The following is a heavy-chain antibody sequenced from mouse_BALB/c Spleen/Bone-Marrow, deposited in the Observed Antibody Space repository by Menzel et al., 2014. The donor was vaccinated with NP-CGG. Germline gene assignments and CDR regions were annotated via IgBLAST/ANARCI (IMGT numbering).Heavy chain of an antibody. Sequence: EVQLQQSGPELVKPGASVKISCKASGYTFTDYNMHWVKQSHGKSLEWIGYIYPYNGGTGYNQKFKSKATLTVDNSSRTAYMEVRSLTSEDSAVYYCARESAAGYYFDYWGQGTPRTVSS. CDR2: IYPYNGGT. CDR1: GYTFTDYN. J-gene: IGHJ2*01. CDR3: ARESAAGYYFDY. D-gene: IGHD6-1*01. V-gene: IGHV1S29*02.